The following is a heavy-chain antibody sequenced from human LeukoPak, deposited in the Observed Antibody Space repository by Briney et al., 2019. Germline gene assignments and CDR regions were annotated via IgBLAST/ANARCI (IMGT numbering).Heavy chain of an antibody. D-gene: IGHD1-14*01. CDR2: IDASGSDT. J-gene: IGHJ4*02. V-gene: IGHV3-23*01. CDR3: ADYRKPQGLDY. CDR1: EFPFSIYA. Sequence: PGGSLRLSCEVSEFPFSIYAMAWVRQAPGQGQEWVSAIDASGSDTYYTDSVKGRFTISRDNSKNTVYLQMNSLRVEDTAVYYCADYRKPQGLDYWGQGTLVTVSS.